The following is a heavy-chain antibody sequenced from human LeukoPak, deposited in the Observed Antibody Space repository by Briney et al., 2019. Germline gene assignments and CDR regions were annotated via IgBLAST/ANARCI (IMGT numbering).Heavy chain of an antibody. CDR2: INPKSGGT. J-gene: IGHJ6*02. Sequence: ASVKVSCKASGYTFTAYYLQWVRLAPGQGLEWMGWINPKSGGTEYAQRFQGRVTMTRDTSIRTAYMELSRLRSDDTAVYYCARDHCSANSCYEDYYNGLDVWGQGTTVTVSS. CDR3: ARDHCSANSCYEDYYNGLDV. D-gene: IGHD2-2*01. V-gene: IGHV1-2*02. CDR1: GYTFTAYY.